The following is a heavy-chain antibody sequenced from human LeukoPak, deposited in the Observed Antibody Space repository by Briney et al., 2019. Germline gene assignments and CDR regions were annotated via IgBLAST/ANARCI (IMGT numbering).Heavy chain of an antibody. J-gene: IGHJ2*01. CDR3: ARDGSNYYDSSGYRLLYWYFDL. D-gene: IGHD3-22*01. Sequence: PSETLSLTCTVSGGSVSSGSYYWSWIRQHPGTGLEWIGYIYYSGSTYYNPSLKSRVTISVDTSKNQFSLKLSSVTAADTAVYYCARDGSNYYDSSGYRLLYWYFDLWGRGTLVTVSS. CDR2: IYYSGST. V-gene: IGHV4-31*03. CDR1: GGSVSSGSYY.